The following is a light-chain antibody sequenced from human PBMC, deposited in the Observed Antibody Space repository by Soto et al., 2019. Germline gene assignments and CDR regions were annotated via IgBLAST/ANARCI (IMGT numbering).Light chain of an antibody. CDR3: QQYGSSPWT. CDR2: SAS. Sequence: DVQMTQSPSSVSASVGDRVTITCRASQSINKWLAWYQQKPGEAPKLLIYSASSLQSGVPSRFNGSGSGTDFTLTISRLEPEDFAVYYCQQYGSSPWTFGQGTKVDIK. J-gene: IGKJ1*01. V-gene: IGKV1-12*01. CDR1: QSINKW.